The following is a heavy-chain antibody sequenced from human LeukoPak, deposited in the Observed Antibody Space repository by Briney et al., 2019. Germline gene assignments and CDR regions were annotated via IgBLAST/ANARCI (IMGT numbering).Heavy chain of an antibody. CDR2: FDPEDGET. V-gene: IGHV1-24*01. Sequence: APVKVSCKVSGYTLTELSMHWVRQAPGKGLEWMGGFDPEDGETIYAQKFQGRVTMTEDTSTDTAYMELSSLRSEDTAVYYCATTTPLPFATNYGMDVWGQGTTVTVSS. CDR1: GYTLTELS. CDR3: ATTTPLPFATNYGMDV. J-gene: IGHJ6*02. D-gene: IGHD1-26*01.